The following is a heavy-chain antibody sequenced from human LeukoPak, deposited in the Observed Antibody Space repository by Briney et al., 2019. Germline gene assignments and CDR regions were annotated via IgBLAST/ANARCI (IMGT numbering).Heavy chain of an antibody. CDR1: GFTFSSHA. CDR2: ISGSGGST. D-gene: IGHD3-9*01. V-gene: IGHV3-23*01. Sequence: GGSLRLSCAASGFTFSSHAMSWVRQAPGKGLEWVSAISGSGGSTYYADSVKGRFTISRDNSKNTLYLQMNSLRAEDTAVYYCAKIEVTGYYFPDGMDVWGQGTTVTVSS. J-gene: IGHJ6*02. CDR3: AKIEVTGYYFPDGMDV.